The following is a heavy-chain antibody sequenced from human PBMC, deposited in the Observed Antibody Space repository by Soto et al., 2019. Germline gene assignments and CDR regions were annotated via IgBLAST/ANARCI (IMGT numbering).Heavy chain of an antibody. J-gene: IGHJ5*02. Sequence: SEALSLACAVSGYSIGSGDFYWTWIRQSPGKGLEYIGYIYKSGRTYYNPSLKSRPIISLDTSKNQFFLSLNSVTAADTAIYYCAKSLSASSGWFDPWGQGTLVTVYS. CDR3: AKSLSASSGWFDP. CDR1: GYSIGSGDFY. V-gene: IGHV4-30-4*01. D-gene: IGHD6-6*01. CDR2: IYKSGRT.